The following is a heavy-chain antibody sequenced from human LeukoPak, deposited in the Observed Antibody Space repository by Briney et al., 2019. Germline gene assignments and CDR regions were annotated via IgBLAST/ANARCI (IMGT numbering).Heavy chain of an antibody. CDR1: GYTFTGYY. J-gene: IGHJ4*02. CDR2: INPNSGGT. V-gene: IGHV1-2*02. D-gene: IGHD6-13*01. CDR3: ARDQDIAAAGD. Sequence: ASXKVSCKASGYTFTGYYMHWVRQAPGQGGEWRGWINPNSGGTNYAQKFQGRVTMTRDTSISTAYMELSRLRSDDTAVYYCARDQDIAAAGDWGQGTLVTVSS.